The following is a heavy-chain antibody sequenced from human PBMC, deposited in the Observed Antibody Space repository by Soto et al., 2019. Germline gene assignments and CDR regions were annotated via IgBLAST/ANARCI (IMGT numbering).Heavy chain of an antibody. CDR1: GFTFSSYA. CDR2: ISGSGGST. J-gene: IGHJ5*02. D-gene: IGHD6-6*01. CDR3: AKEVFEYSSSLGDWFDP. V-gene: IGHV3-23*01. Sequence: GGSLRLSCAASGFTFSSYAMSWVRQAPGKGLEWVSAISGSGGSTYYADSVKGRFTISRDNSKNTLYLQMNSLRAEDTAVYYCAKEVFEYSSSLGDWFDPWGQGTLVTVSS.